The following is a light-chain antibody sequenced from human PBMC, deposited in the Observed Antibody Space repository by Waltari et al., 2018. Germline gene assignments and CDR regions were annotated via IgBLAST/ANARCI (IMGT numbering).Light chain of an antibody. Sequence: DIQVTQSPSSLSAPVGDRVSITCRASQSIGNYLNWYQHKPGKAPKLLIYSASSLKSGVPSRFSGSGSETDFTLTITSLQPEDFATYYCQETYSSPPSTFGPGTKVESK. CDR3: QETYSSPPST. CDR1: QSIGNY. J-gene: IGKJ1*01. V-gene: IGKV1-39*01. CDR2: SAS.